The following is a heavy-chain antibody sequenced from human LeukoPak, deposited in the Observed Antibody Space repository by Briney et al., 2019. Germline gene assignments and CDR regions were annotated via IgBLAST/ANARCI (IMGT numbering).Heavy chain of an antibody. D-gene: IGHD3-16*01. CDR1: GGSISGHY. CDR2: VHYSGRP. CDR3: ARFGVDYDMDV. Sequence: SETLSLTCTVSGGSISGHYWTWIRQPPGKGLEWIGQVHYSGRPDYNPSLKSRVTISVDASKNQLSLKVTSVTGADTAVYYCARFGVDYDMDVWGQGTTVTVSS. J-gene: IGHJ6*02. V-gene: IGHV4-59*11.